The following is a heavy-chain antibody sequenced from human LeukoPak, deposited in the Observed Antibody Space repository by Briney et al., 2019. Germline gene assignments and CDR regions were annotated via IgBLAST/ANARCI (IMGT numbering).Heavy chain of an antibody. CDR2: ISSSSSYI. V-gene: IGHV3-21*04. D-gene: IGHD4-17*01. Sequence: GGSLRLSCAASGFTFSSYSVNWVRQAPGKGLEWVSSISSSSSYIYYADSVKGRFTISRDNSKNTLYLQMNSLRAEDTAVYYCAKDIGYGDYGGFDYWGQGTLVTVSS. CDR3: AKDIGYGDYGGFDY. CDR1: GFTFSSYS. J-gene: IGHJ4*02.